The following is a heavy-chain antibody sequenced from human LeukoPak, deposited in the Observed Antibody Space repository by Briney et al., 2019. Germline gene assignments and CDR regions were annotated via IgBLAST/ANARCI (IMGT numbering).Heavy chain of an antibody. Sequence: PGGSLRLSCAASGFTFDDYGISWVRQAPGKGLEWVSGINWNGGSTGYADSVKGRFTNSRDNAKNSLYLQMNSLRAEDTALYYCASGPIAAAGTAGYWGQGTLVTVSS. J-gene: IGHJ4*02. CDR3: ASGPIAAAGTAGY. D-gene: IGHD6-13*01. CDR2: INWNGGST. CDR1: GFTFDDYG. V-gene: IGHV3-20*04.